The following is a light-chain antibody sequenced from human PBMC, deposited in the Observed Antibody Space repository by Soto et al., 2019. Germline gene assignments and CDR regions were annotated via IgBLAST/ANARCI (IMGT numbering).Light chain of an antibody. CDR1: LSIDSNY. CDR3: QFHGAWT. Sequence: EVVLTQSPGTLSLSPGERATLSCRASLSIDSNYLAWYQQKPDQAPRLLIYGGSTRATGIPVRFSGSGSGSDFTLTISRLEPEDSAVYYCQFHGAWTFGQGTKVDIK. J-gene: IGKJ1*01. CDR2: GGS. V-gene: IGKV3-20*01.